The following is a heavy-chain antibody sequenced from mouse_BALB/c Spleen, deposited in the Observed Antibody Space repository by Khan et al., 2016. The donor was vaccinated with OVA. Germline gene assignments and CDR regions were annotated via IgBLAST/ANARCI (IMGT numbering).Heavy chain of an antibody. CDR3: ARNFLYYYGSSPFAY. D-gene: IGHD1-1*01. J-gene: IGHJ3*01. CDR1: GYTFTDYS. Sequence: QIQLVQSGPELKKPGETVKISCKASGYTFTDYSMHWVKQAPGKGLKWMGWINTETGEPTYADDFNGRFAFSLETSASTAYLQINNLKNEDTATYFCARNFLYYYGSSPFAYWGQGTLVTVSA. CDR2: INTETGEP. V-gene: IGHV9-2-1*01.